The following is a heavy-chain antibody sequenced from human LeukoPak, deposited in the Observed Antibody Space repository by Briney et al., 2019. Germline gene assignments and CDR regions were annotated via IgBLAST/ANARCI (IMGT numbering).Heavy chain of an antibody. CDR2: IYYSGTT. CDR1: GGSIRSSSYY. Sequence: SETLSLTCTVSGGSIRSSSYYWGCIRQPPGKGLEWIGSIYYSGTTYYNPSLKSRVTISVGTSKNQLSLKLSSVTAADTAVYFCARGPYSYDSSGAFDIWGQGTMVTVSS. V-gene: IGHV4-39*07. D-gene: IGHD3-22*01. CDR3: ARGPYSYDSSGAFDI. J-gene: IGHJ3*02.